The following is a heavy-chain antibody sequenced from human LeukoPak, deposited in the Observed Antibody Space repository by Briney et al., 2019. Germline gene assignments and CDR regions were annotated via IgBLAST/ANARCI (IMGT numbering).Heavy chain of an antibody. V-gene: IGHV3-74*01. CDR3: VKGVIGYSVPFLDS. J-gene: IGHJ4*02. CDR1: GFTFSSYW. Sequence: GGSLRLSCAASGFTFSSYWMHWVRQAPGKGLVWVSRINSDGSSTTYADSAKGRFTISRDNSENTLYLQMNSLRAEDTAVYYCVKGVIGYSVPFLDSWGQGTLVTVSS. CDR2: INSDGSST. D-gene: IGHD3-10*02.